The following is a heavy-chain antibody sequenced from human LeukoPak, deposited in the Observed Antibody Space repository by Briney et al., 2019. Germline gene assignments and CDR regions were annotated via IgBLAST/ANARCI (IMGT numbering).Heavy chain of an antibody. J-gene: IGHJ4*02. CDR2: ISWNSGSI. CDR1: GFTFDDYA. V-gene: IGHV3-9*01. CDR3: AKDSWSSSWYYFDC. D-gene: IGHD6-13*01. Sequence: GRSLRLSCAASGFTFDDYAMHWVRHAPGKGLEWVSGISWNSGSIGYADSVKGRFTISRDNAKNSLYLQMNSLRAEDTALYYCAKDSWSSSWYYFDCWGQGTLVTVSS.